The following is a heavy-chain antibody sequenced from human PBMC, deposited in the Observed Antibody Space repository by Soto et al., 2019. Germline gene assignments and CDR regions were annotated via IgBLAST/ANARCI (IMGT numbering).Heavy chain of an antibody. CDR1: GFTFSSYS. CDR3: AREISYCSGGSCYPIWFDP. V-gene: IGHV3-21*01. D-gene: IGHD2-15*01. Sequence: GGSLRLSCAASGFTFSSYSMNWVRQAPGKGPEWVSSISSSSSYIYYADSVKGRFTISRDNAKNSLYLQMNSLRAEDTAVYYCAREISYCSGGSCYPIWFDPWGQGTLVTVSS. J-gene: IGHJ5*02. CDR2: ISSSSSYI.